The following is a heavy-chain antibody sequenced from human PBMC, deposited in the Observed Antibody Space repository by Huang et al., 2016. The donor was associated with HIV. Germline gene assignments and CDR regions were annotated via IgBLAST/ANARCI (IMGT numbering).Heavy chain of an antibody. Sequence: QVQLQESGPGLVKPSETLSLTCSVSGGSISSYDWRWIRPPPGKGLEWIGYIYYSGSTNHYPSRKSRVTISVDTSKNQFSRKLSSVTAADTAVYYCARVATVTLNFDYWGQGTLVTVSS. CDR3: ARVATVTLNFDY. D-gene: IGHD4-17*01. V-gene: IGHV4-59*01. CDR1: GGSISSYD. J-gene: IGHJ4*02. CDR2: IYYSGST.